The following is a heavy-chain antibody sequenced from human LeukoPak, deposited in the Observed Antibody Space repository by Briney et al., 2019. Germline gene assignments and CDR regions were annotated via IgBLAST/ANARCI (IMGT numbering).Heavy chain of an antibody. CDR1: GYSISSGYY. Sequence: PSETLSLTCTVSGYSISSGYYWGWLRQAPGKGLGWIGSIYSSGSTYYNPSLKSRVTISVDMSKNQFSLKMSSVTAADTAVYYCARAYSSSWYWNWFDPWGQGTPVTVSS. J-gene: IGHJ5*02. CDR2: IYSSGST. D-gene: IGHD6-13*01. CDR3: ARAYSSSWYWNWFDP. V-gene: IGHV4-38-2*02.